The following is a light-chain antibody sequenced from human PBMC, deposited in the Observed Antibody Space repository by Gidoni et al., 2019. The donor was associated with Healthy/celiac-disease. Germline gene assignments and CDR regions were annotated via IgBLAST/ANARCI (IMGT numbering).Light chain of an antibody. J-gene: IGKJ2*01. CDR3: QQYNNWPPYT. CDR1: QSVSSN. Sequence: EIVMTQSPATLSVSPGERATLSCRAGQSVSSNSAWYQQKPGQPPRLLIYGASTRATGIPARFSGSGSGTEFTLTISSLQSADFAVYYCQQYNNWPPYTFXQXTKLEIK. V-gene: IGKV3-15*01. CDR2: GAS.